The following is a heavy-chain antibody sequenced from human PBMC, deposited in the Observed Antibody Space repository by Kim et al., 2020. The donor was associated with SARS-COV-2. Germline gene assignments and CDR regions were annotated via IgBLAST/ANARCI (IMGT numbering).Heavy chain of an antibody. Sequence: SETLSLTCTVSGGSVSSGSYYWSWIRQPPGKGLEWIGYIYYSGSTNYNPSLKSRVTISVDTSKNQFSLKLSSVTAADTAVYYCARGPAPFPGIAAAAVDYWGQGTLVTVSS. CDR1: GGSVSSGSYY. CDR2: IYYSGST. V-gene: IGHV4-61*01. D-gene: IGHD6-13*01. CDR3: ARGPAPFPGIAAAAVDY. J-gene: IGHJ4*02.